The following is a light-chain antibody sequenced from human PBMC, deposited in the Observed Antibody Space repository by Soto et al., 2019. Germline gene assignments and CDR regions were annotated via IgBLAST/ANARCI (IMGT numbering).Light chain of an antibody. Sequence: QAVVTQPPSVSGAPGQRVTISCTGSSSNIGAGYDVHWYQQLPGTAPKLPIYGNSNRPSGVPDRFSGSTSGTSASLAITGLQAEDEADYYCQSYDSSLSAVFGTGTKVTVL. CDR2: GNS. J-gene: IGLJ1*01. CDR3: QSYDSSLSAV. V-gene: IGLV1-40*01. CDR1: SSNIGAGYD.